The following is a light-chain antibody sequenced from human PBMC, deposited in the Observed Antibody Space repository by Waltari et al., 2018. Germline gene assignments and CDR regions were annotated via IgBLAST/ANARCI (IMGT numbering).Light chain of an antibody. CDR2: DAF. CDR3: QMYVRLPVT. V-gene: IGKV3-20*01. Sequence: EIVLTQSPGTLALSPGERATLSCRASQSVGRALAWYQQKSGQAPRLLIYDAFSRATGISDKFSGSGSGTDFTLTISRVEPEDFAVYFCQMYVRLPVTFGQGTKVEVK. CDR1: QSVGRA. J-gene: IGKJ1*01.